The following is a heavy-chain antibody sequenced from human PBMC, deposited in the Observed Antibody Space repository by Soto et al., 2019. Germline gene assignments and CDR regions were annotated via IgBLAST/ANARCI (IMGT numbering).Heavy chain of an antibody. V-gene: IGHV3-7*01. CDR1: GFTFSDYW. J-gene: IGHJ5*02. CDR2: IKQDGNEK. D-gene: IGHD2-15*01. CDR3: ARHRSDFWFDP. Sequence: PGGSLRLSCAVSGFTFSDYWMSWVRQAPGKGLEWVANIKQDGNEKYYVDSVKGRFTISRDNAKNSLYLQMNSLRAEDTAVYYCARHRSDFWFDPWGQGTLVTVSS.